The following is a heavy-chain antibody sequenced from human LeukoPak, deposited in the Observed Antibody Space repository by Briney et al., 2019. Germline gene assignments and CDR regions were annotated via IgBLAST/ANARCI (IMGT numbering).Heavy chain of an antibody. Sequence: GGSLRLSCAASGFTFSSNAMSWVRQAPGKGLEWVSAISGRGDRTYYADSVKGRFTISRDNSKNTLYLQMNSLRAEDRAVYYCAKEQTSSGFFDYWGQGTLVTVSS. J-gene: IGHJ4*02. CDR1: GFTFSSNA. CDR2: ISGRGDRT. D-gene: IGHD2-2*01. CDR3: AKEQTSSGFFDY. V-gene: IGHV3-23*01.